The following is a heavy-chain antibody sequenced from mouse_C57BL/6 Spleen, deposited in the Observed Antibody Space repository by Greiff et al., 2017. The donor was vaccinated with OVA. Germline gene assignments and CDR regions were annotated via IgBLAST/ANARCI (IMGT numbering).Heavy chain of an antibody. Sequence: VQLQQSGAELVRPGASVTLSCKASGYTFTDYEMHWVKQTPVHGLEWIGAIDPETGGTAYNQKFKGKAILTADKSSSTAYMELRSLTSEDSAVYYCTRRHYDYGWYFDVWGTGTTVTVSS. CDR1: GYTFTDYE. CDR2: IDPETGGT. V-gene: IGHV1-15*01. CDR3: TRRHYDYGWYFDV. D-gene: IGHD2-4*01. J-gene: IGHJ1*03.